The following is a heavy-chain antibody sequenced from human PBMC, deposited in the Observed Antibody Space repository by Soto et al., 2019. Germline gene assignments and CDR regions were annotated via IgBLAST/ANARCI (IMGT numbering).Heavy chain of an antibody. V-gene: IGHV4-39*01. J-gene: IGHJ3*02. CDR3: AGHRDIRGAFDI. CDR1: GGSISSSSYY. Sequence: QLQLQESGPGLVKPSETLSLTCTVSGGSISSSSYYWGWIRQPPGKGLEWIGSIYYSGSTYYNPSLKSRVTISVDTSKNQFSLKLSSVTAADTAVYYCAGHRDIRGAFDIWGQGTMVTVSS. CDR2: IYYSGST. D-gene: IGHD3-16*01.